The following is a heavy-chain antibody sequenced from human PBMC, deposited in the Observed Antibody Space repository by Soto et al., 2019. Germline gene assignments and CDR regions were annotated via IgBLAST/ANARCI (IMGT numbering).Heavy chain of an antibody. D-gene: IGHD3-22*01. V-gene: IGHV1-58*01. J-gene: IGHJ4*02. CDR2: IVVGSGNT. CDR3: AALDSSGYYLDY. Sequence: ASVKVSCKASGFTFTSSAVQWVRQARGQRLEWIGWIVVGSGNTNYAQKFQERVTITRDMSTSTAYMELSSLRSEDTAVYYCAALDSSGYYLDYWGQGTLVTVSS. CDR1: GFTFTSSA.